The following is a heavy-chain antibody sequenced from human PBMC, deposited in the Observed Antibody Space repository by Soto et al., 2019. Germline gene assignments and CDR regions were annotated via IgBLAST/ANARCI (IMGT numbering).Heavy chain of an antibody. CDR1: GGTFSSYA. J-gene: IGHJ4*02. CDR2: IIPIFGTA. V-gene: IGHV1-69*01. Sequence: NASGGTFSSYAISWVRQAPGQGLEWMGGIIPIFGTANYAQKFQGRVTITADESTSTAYMELSSLRSEDTAVYYCARERREYCGGDCYSGYFDYWGQGTLVTVSS. CDR3: ARERREYCGGDCYSGYFDY. D-gene: IGHD2-21*02.